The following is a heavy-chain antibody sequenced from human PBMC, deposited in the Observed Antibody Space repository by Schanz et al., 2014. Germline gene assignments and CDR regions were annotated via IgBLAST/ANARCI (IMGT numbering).Heavy chain of an antibody. CDR2: ISSSSSYI. V-gene: IGHV3-21*04. CDR1: GFSLSSYN. Sequence: VQLVESGGGLVKPGESLRLSCAASGFSLSSYNMNWVRQAPGKGLEWVSSISSSSSYIYYADSVKGRFTISRDNAKSSLFLQMTSLRGEDTAVYYCARDGGRDGYNLAFDVWGQGTLVTVSS. J-gene: IGHJ3*01. D-gene: IGHD5-12*01. CDR3: ARDGGRDGYNLAFDV.